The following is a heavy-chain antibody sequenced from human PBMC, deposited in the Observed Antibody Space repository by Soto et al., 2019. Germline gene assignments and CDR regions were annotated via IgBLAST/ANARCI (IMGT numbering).Heavy chain of an antibody. CDR2: IASDGKDK. CDR3: AKDGAIAAADYFFDY. CDR1: GFTFSNYA. V-gene: IGHV3-30*18. D-gene: IGHD6-13*01. J-gene: IGHJ4*02. Sequence: QVQLVESGGGVVQPGRSLKLSCAASGFTFSNYAIHWVRQAPGKGLEWVAVIASDGKDKRYADSVKGRFTISRDNSKNTVYLQMNSLRGEDTALYYCAKDGAIAAADYFFDYWGQGSLVTVSS.